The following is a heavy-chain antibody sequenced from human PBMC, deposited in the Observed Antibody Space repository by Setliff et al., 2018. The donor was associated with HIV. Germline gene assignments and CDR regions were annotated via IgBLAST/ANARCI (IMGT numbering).Heavy chain of an antibody. J-gene: IGHJ4*02. V-gene: IGHV4-59*12. CDR1: GGSISSYY. D-gene: IGHD3-3*01. Sequence: SETLSLTCSVSGGSISSYYWSWIRQPPGKGLEWIGYISYSGGTKYNPSLKSRVIISVDTSKNQFSLNLNSVTAADSALYYCATDMYFDFWSGYPFRQSLDHWGLGTLVTVSS. CDR2: ISYSGGT. CDR3: ATDMYFDFWSGYPFRQSLDH.